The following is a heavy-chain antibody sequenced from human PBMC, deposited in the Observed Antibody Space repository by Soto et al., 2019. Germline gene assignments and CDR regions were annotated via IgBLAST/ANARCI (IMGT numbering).Heavy chain of an antibody. J-gene: IGHJ5*02. V-gene: IGHV4-30-2*01. CDR1: GGSISSGGYS. CDR2: IYHSGST. CDR3: ARTYYYGSGSYISHWFDP. D-gene: IGHD3-10*01. Sequence: SETLSLTCAVSGGSISSGGYSWSWIRQPPGKGLEWIGYIYHSGSTYYNPSLKSRVTISVDRSKNQFSLKLSSVTAADTAVYYCARTYYYGSGSYISHWFDPWGQGTLVTVSS.